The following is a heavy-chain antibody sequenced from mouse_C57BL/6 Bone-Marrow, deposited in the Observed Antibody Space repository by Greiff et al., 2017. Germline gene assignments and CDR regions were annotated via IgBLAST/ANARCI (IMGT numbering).Heavy chain of an antibody. J-gene: IGHJ1*03. V-gene: IGHV1-64*01. Sequence: VQLQQPGAELVKPGASVKLSCKASGYTFTSYWMHWVKQRPGQGLEWIGMIHPNSGSTNYNEKFKSKATLTVDKSSSTAYMQLSSLTSEDSAVYYCASYYGNSYPSYWYFDVWGTGTTVTVSS. CDR2: IHPNSGST. CDR3: ASYYGNSYPSYWYFDV. D-gene: IGHD1-1*01. CDR1: GYTFTSYW.